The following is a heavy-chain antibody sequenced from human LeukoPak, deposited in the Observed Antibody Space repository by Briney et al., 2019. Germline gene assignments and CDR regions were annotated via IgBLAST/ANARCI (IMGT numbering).Heavy chain of an antibody. V-gene: IGHV1-69*05. CDR2: IIPIFGTA. D-gene: IGHD5-12*01. CDR1: GYTFTTYA. J-gene: IGHJ5*02. CDR3: AREKLAMVATNNWFDP. Sequence: ASVKVSCKASGYTFTTYAINWVRQAPGQGLEWMGGIIPIFGTANYAQKFQGRVTITTDESTSTAYMELSSLRSEDTAVYYCAREKLAMVATNNWFDPWGQGTLVTVSS.